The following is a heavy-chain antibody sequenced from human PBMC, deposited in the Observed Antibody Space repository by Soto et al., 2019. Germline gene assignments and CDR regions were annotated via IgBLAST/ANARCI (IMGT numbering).Heavy chain of an antibody. Sequence: GGSLRLSCAASGFTFSTYAMHWVRQAPGKGLEWVAVISYDGSNISVKGRFTISRDNSKNTLYLQMNSLRAEDTAVYYCARGGSRYCTNGVCHYFDYWGQGTLVTVSS. D-gene: IGHD2-8*01. J-gene: IGHJ4*02. CDR2: ISYDGSN. CDR3: ARGGSRYCTNGVCHYFDY. V-gene: IGHV3-30-3*01. CDR1: GFTFSTYA.